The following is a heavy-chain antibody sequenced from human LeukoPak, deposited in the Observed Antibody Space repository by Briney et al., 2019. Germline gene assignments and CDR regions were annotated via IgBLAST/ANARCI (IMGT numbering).Heavy chain of an antibody. CDR3: ARGPYDFWSGYSYYFDY. CDR2: ISSSSSYI. Sequence: GGSLRLSCAASGFTFSSYSMNWVRQAPGKGLEWVSSISSSSSYIYYADSVKGRFTISGDNAKNTLYLQMNSLRAEDTAVYYCARGPYDFWSGYSYYFDYWGQGTLVTVSS. CDR1: GFTFSSYS. V-gene: IGHV3-21*01. D-gene: IGHD3-3*01. J-gene: IGHJ4*02.